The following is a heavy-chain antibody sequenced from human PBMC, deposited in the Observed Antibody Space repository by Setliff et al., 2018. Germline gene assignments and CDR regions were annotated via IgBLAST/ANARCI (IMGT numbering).Heavy chain of an antibody. D-gene: IGHD3-22*01. J-gene: IGHJ5*02. CDR2: IYSSGST. CDR1: GGSFSGYY. Sequence: SETLSLTCAVYGGSFSGYYWNWIRQAPGKGLEWIGYIYSSGSTNNNPSLKSRATISVDTSKNQFSLKLSSVTAADTAVYYCARAAKYDSSGYYGFWFDPWGQGTLVTVSS. V-gene: IGHV4-34*11. CDR3: ARAAKYDSSGYYGFWFDP.